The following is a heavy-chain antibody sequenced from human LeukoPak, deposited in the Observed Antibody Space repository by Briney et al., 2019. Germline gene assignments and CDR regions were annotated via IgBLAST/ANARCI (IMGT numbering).Heavy chain of an antibody. D-gene: IGHD3-10*01. V-gene: IGHV4-4*07. Sequence: SETLSLTCTVSGGSISSYYWSWIRQPAGKGLEWIGRIYTSGSTNFNPSLKSRVTMSVDTSKNQFSLKLSSVTAADTAVYYCARAMVRGVGSFIVDYWGQGTLVTVSS. CDR1: GGSISSYY. CDR3: ARAMVRGVGSFIVDY. J-gene: IGHJ4*02. CDR2: IYTSGST.